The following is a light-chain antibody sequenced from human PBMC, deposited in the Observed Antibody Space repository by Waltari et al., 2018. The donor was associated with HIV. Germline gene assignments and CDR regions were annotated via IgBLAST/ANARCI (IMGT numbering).Light chain of an antibody. CDR1: ALAKTKY. Sequence: SYELTQPSSVSVSPGQTARLTCSGDALAKTKYARWFQQKPGQAPILVIYKDTERPSGIPERFSGSSSGTTVTLTISGAQVEDEADYFCYSAADKNVLFGGGTKLTVL. CDR3: YSAADKNVL. V-gene: IGLV3-27*01. CDR2: KDT. J-gene: IGLJ2*01.